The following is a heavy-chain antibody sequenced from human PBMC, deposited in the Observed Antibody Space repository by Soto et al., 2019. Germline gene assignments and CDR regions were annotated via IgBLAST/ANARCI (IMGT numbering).Heavy chain of an antibody. J-gene: IGHJ4*02. D-gene: IGHD6-19*01. CDR3: ARDLGGWPDY. Sequence: QVQLVQSGAEVKKPGASVKVSCKASGYTFTSYAIHWVRQAPGQRLEWMGWINAGNGNTKYSQKVXXRGPITRATSASTAYMELSSLRSEDTAVYYCARDLGGWPDYWGQGTLVTVSS. V-gene: IGHV1-3*01. CDR2: INAGNGNT. CDR1: GYTFTSYA.